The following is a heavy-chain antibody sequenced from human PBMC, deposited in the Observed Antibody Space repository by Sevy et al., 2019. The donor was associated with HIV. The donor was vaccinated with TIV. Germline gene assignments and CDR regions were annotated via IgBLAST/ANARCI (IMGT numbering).Heavy chain of an antibody. CDR3: AKVGIAAAVNYYYGMDV. CDR1: GFTFSSYG. Sequence: GGSLRLSCAASGFTFSSYGMHWVRQAPGKGLEWVAFIRDDGSNKYYADSVKGRFTISRDNSKNTLYLQMNSLRAEDTAVYYCAKVGIAAAVNYYYGMDVWGQGTTVTVSS. J-gene: IGHJ6*02. CDR2: IRDDGSNK. V-gene: IGHV3-30*02. D-gene: IGHD6-13*01.